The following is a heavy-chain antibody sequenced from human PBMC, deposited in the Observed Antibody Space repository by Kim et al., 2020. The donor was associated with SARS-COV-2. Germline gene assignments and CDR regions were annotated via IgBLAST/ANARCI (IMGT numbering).Heavy chain of an antibody. V-gene: IGHV3-33*01. CDR3: ARDDHASGTNPNY. CDR2: IWYDGSNK. CDR1: GFTFSSYG. Sequence: GGSLRLSCVASGFTFSSYGMHWVRQAPGKGLEWVAVIWYDGSNKYYADSVKGRFTISRDNSKNTLYLQMNSLRVEDTAVYFCARDDHASGTNPNYWGQGTLLTVSS. J-gene: IGHJ4*02. D-gene: IGHD3-10*01.